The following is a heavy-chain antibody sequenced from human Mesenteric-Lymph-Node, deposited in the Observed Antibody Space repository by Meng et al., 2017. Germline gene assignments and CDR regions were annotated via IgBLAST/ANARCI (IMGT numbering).Heavy chain of an antibody. J-gene: IGHJ4*02. D-gene: IGHD2-2*01. V-gene: IGHV3-74*01. Sequence: GESLKISCAASGFTFSNYWMNWVRQAPGKGLQWVSGITASGRTTYYLDSVKGRFTISRDNAKNTLYLQMNSLRAEDTAVYYCASYCSSTSCHLDYWGQGTLVTVSS. CDR2: ITASGRTT. CDR1: GFTFSNYW. CDR3: ASYCSSTSCHLDY.